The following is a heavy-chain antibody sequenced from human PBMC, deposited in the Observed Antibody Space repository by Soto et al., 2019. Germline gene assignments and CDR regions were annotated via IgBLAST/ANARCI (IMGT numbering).Heavy chain of an antibody. CDR3: ASGSLRIR. V-gene: IGHV3-30-3*01. J-gene: IGHJ4*02. CDR2: ISYDGSNK. Sequence: QVQLVESGGGVVQPGRSLRLSCAASGLTFSSYAMHWVRQAPGKGLEWVAVISYDGSNKYYADSVKGRFTISRDNSKNTLYLQMNSLRAEDTAVYYCASGSLRIRWGQGTLVTVSS. D-gene: IGHD3-3*02. CDR1: GLTFSSYA.